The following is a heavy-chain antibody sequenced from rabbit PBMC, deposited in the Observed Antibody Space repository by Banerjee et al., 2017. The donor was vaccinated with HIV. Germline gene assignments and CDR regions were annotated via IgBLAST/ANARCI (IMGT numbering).Heavy chain of an antibody. Sequence: QELLEESGGDLVKPEGSLTLTCTASEFSFSANYYMCWVRQAPGKGLEWIACIYGGSSGATYYASWVNGRFTISKASSTTVTLQMTSLTVADTATYFCARVSPYGDTSGYFLWGQGTLVTV. V-gene: IGHV1S45*01. CDR2: IYGGSSGAT. J-gene: IGHJ3*01. D-gene: IGHD2-1*01. CDR1: EFSFSANYY. CDR3: ARVSPYGDTSGYFL.